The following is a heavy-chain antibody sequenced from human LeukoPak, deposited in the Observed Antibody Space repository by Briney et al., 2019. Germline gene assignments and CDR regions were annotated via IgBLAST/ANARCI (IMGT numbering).Heavy chain of an antibody. Sequence: SETLSLTCTVSGGSISSSSYYWGWIRQPPGKGLEWIVSIYYSGSTYYNPSLKSRVTISVDTSKNQFSLKLSSVTAADTAVYYCAAGVYDSSGYYEGYYFDYWGQGTLVTVSS. J-gene: IGHJ4*02. CDR3: AAGVYDSSGYYEGYYFDY. D-gene: IGHD3-22*01. CDR1: GGSISSSSYY. V-gene: IGHV4-39*07. CDR2: IYYSGST.